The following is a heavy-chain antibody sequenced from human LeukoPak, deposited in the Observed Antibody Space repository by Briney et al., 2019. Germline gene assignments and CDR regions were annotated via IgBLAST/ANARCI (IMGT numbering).Heavy chain of an antibody. J-gene: IGHJ4*02. CDR2: ITPSGATT. CDR1: GFTFNNYA. D-gene: IGHD5-24*01. CDR3: ARDTICDY. V-gene: IGHV3-23*01. Sequence: GGSLRLSCAASGFTFNNYAMSWVRHAPGKGLEWVSAITPSGATTYHADSVKGRFTISRDNSKNTLYLQMNSLRAEDTAVYYCARDTICDYWGQGTLVTVSS.